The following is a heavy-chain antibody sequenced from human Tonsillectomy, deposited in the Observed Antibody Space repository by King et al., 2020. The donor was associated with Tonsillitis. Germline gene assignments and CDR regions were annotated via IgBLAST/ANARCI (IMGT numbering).Heavy chain of an antibody. CDR1: GFTFSRYA. CDR2: MSYDGSKK. D-gene: IGHD3-3*01. Sequence: VQLVESGGGVVQPGRSLRLSCAASGFTFSRYAMHWVRQAPGKGLEWVAGMSYDGSKKYYAESVTGRLTISRDNSNNTLYLQMNSLGAEDTAVYYCAKDLDFWSGYPPPQFDYWGQGTLVTVSS. CDR3: AKDLDFWSGYPPPQFDY. V-gene: IGHV3-30*18. J-gene: IGHJ4*02.